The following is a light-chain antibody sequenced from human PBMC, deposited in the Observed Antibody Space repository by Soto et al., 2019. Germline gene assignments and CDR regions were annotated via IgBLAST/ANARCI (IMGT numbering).Light chain of an antibody. CDR3: SSYTSSSTPYV. V-gene: IGLV2-14*01. Sequence: QSALTQPASVSGSPGQSITISCTGTSSDVGGYNYVSWYQHHPGKAHKLIIYEVSNRPSGVPNRFSGSKSRNTASLTISGLQAEDEADYYCSSYTSSSTPYVFGPGTKLTVL. CDR2: EVS. J-gene: IGLJ1*01. CDR1: SSDVGGYNY.